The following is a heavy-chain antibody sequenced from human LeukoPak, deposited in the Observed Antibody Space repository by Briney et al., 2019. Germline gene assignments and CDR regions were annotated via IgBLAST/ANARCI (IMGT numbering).Heavy chain of an antibody. CDR1: GFTFSSYG. Sequence: PGGSLRLSCAASGFTFSSYGMHWVRQAPGKGLEWVAVISYDGSNKYYADSVKGRFTISRDNSKNTLYLQMNSLRAEDTAVYYCARDRAEYYYYYMDVWGKGTTVTVSS. CDR2: ISYDGSNK. D-gene: IGHD1-14*01. J-gene: IGHJ6*03. V-gene: IGHV3-30*03. CDR3: ARDRAEYYYYYMDV.